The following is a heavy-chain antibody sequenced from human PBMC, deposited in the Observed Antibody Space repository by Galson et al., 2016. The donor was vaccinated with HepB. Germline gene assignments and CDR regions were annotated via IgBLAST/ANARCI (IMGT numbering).Heavy chain of an antibody. CDR3: ARAVSLDYGDYAGY. CDR1: GFTFSSYS. J-gene: IGHJ4*02. CDR2: ISSSSSYI. Sequence: SLRLSCAASGFTFSSYSMNWVRQAPGKGLEWVSCISSSSSYIYYGDSVKGRITISRDNAKNSLYLHMNSLRAEDTAVYYCARAVSLDYGDYAGYWGQGTPVTVSS. V-gene: IGHV3-21*01. D-gene: IGHD4-17*01.